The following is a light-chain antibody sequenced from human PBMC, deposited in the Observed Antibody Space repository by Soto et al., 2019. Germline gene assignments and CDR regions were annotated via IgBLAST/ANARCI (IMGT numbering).Light chain of an antibody. CDR1: SSNIGSNT. Sequence: QSVLTQPPSASGTPGQRVTISCSGSSSNIGSNTVNWYQQLPGTAPKLLIYSNNQRPSGVPDRCSGSKSGTSASLAISGLQSEEEADYDCAAWDDSLNGWVFGGGTKVTVL. CDR3: AAWDDSLNGWV. J-gene: IGLJ3*02. V-gene: IGLV1-44*01. CDR2: SNN.